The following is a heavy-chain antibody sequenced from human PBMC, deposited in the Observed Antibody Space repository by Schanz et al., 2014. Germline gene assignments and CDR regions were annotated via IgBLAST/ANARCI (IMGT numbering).Heavy chain of an antibody. D-gene: IGHD7-27*01. CDR2: INTNTGNP. J-gene: IGHJ4*02. CDR3: ARGEANWGQY. Sequence: QVQLVQSGSELKRPGASMKVSCKASGYTFTTYAMNWVRQAPGQGLEWMGWINTNTGNPTYAQGFTGRFVFSLDTSVSTAYLQISFLKADDTAVFFCARGEANWGQYWGQGTLVTVSS. CDR1: GYTFTTYA. V-gene: IGHV7-4-1*02.